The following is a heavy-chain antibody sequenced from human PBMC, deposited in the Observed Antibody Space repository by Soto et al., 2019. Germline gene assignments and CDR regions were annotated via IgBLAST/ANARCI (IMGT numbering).Heavy chain of an antibody. J-gene: IGHJ5*02. D-gene: IGHD2-2*01. CDR1: GFTFGTYA. CDR2: ISGSVNKT. CDR3: AREHVPAAMHSRWFDP. V-gene: IGHV3-23*01. Sequence: GGSLRLSCVASGFTFGTYAMSWVRQAPGKGLEWVSSISGSVNKTYYADSVKGRFTISRDNAKNSLYLQMNSLRAEDTAVYYCAREHVPAAMHSRWFDPWGQGTLVTVSS.